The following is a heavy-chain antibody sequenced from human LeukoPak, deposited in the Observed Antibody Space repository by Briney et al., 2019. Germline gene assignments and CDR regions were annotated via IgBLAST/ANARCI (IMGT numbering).Heavy chain of an antibody. CDR2: IVVGSGNT. V-gene: IGHV1-58*01. D-gene: IGHD2-15*01. J-gene: IGHJ5*02. CDR3: AADGGSYTALNWFDP. Sequence: SVKVSCKASGLTFTSSAVQWVRQARGQRLEWIGWIVVGSGNTNYAQKFQERVTITRDMSTSTAYMELSSLRSEDTAVYYCAADGGSYTALNWFDPWGQGTLVTVSS. CDR1: GLTFTSSA.